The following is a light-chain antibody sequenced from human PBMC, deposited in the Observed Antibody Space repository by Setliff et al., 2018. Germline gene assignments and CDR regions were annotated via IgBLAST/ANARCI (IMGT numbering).Light chain of an antibody. CDR3: CSYAGTITFGV. CDR1: SSDVGGINH. V-gene: IGLV2-8*01. CDR2: EVS. Sequence: QSALTQPPSASGSPGQSVTISCTRTSSDVGGINHVSWYQQHPGKAPRLMIFEVSKRPSGVPDRFSGSKSGNTASLTVSGLQAEDEADYYCCSYAGTITFGVFGTGTKVTVL. J-gene: IGLJ1*01.